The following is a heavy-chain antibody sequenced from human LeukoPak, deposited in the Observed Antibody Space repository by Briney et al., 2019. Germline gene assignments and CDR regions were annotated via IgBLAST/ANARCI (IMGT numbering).Heavy chain of an antibody. D-gene: IGHD7-27*01. CDR2: ISGSGDTT. CDR1: GFTFTTYA. J-gene: IGHJ4*02. V-gene: IGHV3-23*01. CDR3: ASKRDWGRFDY. Sequence: GGSLRLSCGASGFTFTTYAMSWVRQAPGQGLEWVSVISGSGDTTFYADSVKGRFTISRDNSKNTLYLQMNSLRAEDTAVYYCASKRDWGRFDYWGQGTLVTVSS.